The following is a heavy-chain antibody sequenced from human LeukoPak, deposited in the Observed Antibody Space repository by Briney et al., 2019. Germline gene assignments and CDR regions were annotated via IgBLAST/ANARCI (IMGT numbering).Heavy chain of an antibody. Sequence: PGGSLRLSCAASGFTFSSYSMNWVRQAPGKGLEWVSSISSSSSYIYYADSVKGRFTISRDNAKNSLYLQMNSLRAEDTAVYCCARGGSSGYYLDYWGQGTLVTVSS. CDR1: GFTFSSYS. CDR3: ARGGSSGYYLDY. D-gene: IGHD3-22*01. CDR2: ISSSSSYI. J-gene: IGHJ4*02. V-gene: IGHV3-21*01.